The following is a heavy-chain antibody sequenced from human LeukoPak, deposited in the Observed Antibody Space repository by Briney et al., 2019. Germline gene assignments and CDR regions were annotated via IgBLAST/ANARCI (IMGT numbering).Heavy chain of an antibody. CDR1: GGSISSYY. J-gene: IGHJ5*02. D-gene: IGHD6-13*01. CDR3: ARAGWGIAAANWFDP. Sequence: SETLSLTCTVSGGSISSYYWSWIRQPPGKGRGWIGYIYTSGSTNYNPSLKSRVTISVDTSKNQFSLKLSSVTAADTAVYYCARAGWGIAAANWFDPWGQGTLVTVSS. CDR2: IYTSGST. V-gene: IGHV4-4*09.